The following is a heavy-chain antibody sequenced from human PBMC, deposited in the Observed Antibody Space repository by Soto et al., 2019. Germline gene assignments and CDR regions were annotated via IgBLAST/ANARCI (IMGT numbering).Heavy chain of an antibody. CDR3: ARDYVDTAMASGAFDI. CDR2: IYYSGST. CDR1: GGSISSGGYY. V-gene: IGHV4-31*03. D-gene: IGHD5-18*01. J-gene: IGHJ3*02. Sequence: QVQLQESGPGLVKPSQTLSLTCTVSGGSISSGGYYWSWIRQHPGKGLEWIGYIYYSGSTYYNPSLKSRVTISVDTSKNQFSLKLSSVPAADTAVYYCARDYVDTAMASGAFDIWGQGTMVTVSS.